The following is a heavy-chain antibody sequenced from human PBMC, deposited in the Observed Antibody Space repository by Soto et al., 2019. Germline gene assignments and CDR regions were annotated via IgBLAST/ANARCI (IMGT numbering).Heavy chain of an antibody. D-gene: IGHD1-26*01. CDR2: IYWDDDK. CDR1: GFSLSTSGVG. CDR3: AHRDEGGRSFDY. V-gene: IGHV2-5*02. Sequence: SGPTLVNPTQTLTLTCTFSGFSLSTSGVGVGWIRQPPGKALEWLALIYWDDDKRYSPSLKSRLTITKDTSKNQVALTMTNRDPVDTATYYCAHRDEGGRSFDYWGQGTLVTVSS. J-gene: IGHJ4*02.